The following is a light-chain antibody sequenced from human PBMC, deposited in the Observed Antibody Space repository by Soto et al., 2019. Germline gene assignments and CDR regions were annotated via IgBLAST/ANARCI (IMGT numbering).Light chain of an antibody. J-gene: IGKJ3*01. CDR1: QSVSSSY. V-gene: IGKV3-20*01. Sequence: EIVLTQSPGTLSLSPGERATLSCRASQSVSSSYLAWYQQKPGQAPRLLIYGSSSTATGSPDRFSGSGSGTDFTLTISRLEPEDFTVYYCKQYSSSPPLTFGPGTKVDIK. CDR2: GSS. CDR3: KQYSSSPPLT.